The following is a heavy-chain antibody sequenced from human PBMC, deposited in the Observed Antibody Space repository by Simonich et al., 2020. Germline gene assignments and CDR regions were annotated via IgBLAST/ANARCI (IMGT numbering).Heavy chain of an antibody. CDR1: GYTFTGYF. J-gene: IGHJ3*02. D-gene: IGHD2-21*01. V-gene: IGHV1-2*02. CDR3: ARNGLVGILKAFDI. Sequence: QVQLVQSGAEVKKPGASVKVSCKASGYTFTGYFMHWVRQAPGQGLEWRGWLNPNSGGTNYAQKFQGRVTMTRETSSSTAYMELSRLRSDDTAVYYCARNGLVGILKAFDIWGQGTMVTVSS. CDR2: LNPNSGGT.